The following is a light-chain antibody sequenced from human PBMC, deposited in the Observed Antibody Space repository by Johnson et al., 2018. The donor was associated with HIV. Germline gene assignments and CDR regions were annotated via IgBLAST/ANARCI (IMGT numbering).Light chain of an antibody. V-gene: IGLV1-51*01. CDR1: SSNIGNNY. J-gene: IGLJ1*01. CDR3: GTLDFSVSAYV. CDR2: DNN. Sequence: QAVLTQPPSVSAAPGQKVTISCSGSSSNIGNNYVSWYQQLPGTAPKLLIYDNNKRPSGISDRFSGSKSGTSATLGITGLQTGDEADYYCGTLDFSVSAYVFGTGTKVTCL.